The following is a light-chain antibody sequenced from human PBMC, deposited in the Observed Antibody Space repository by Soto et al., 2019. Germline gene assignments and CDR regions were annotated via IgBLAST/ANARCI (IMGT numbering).Light chain of an antibody. J-gene: IGKJ4*01. CDR2: SAS. CDR1: QSVSSSY. CDR3: QQYADSPLT. V-gene: IGKV3-20*01. Sequence: EIVLTQSPGTLSLSPGARAPLSCRARQSVSSSYLAWYQQKPGQAPRLLIHSASDRATGTPDRFSGSGSGTDFTLTISRLEPEDFAVYYCQQYADSPLTFGGGTKVDIK.